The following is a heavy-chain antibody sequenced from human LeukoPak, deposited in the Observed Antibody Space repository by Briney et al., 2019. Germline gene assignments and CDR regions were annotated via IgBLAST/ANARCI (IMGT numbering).Heavy chain of an antibody. V-gene: IGHV3-15*01. CDR3: TAPAGYGSGNFDY. D-gene: IGHD3-10*01. CDR2: IKSKTDGGTT. J-gene: IGHJ4*02. CDR1: GFTFSNAW. Sequence: KSGGSLRLSCAASGFTFSNAWMSWVRQAPGKGLEWVGRIKSKTDGGTTDYAAPVKGRFTISRDDSKNTLYLQMNSLKTEDTAVHYCTAPAGYGSGNFDYWGQGTLVTVSS.